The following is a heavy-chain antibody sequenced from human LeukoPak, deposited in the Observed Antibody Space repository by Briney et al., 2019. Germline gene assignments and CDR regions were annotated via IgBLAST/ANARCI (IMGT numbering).Heavy chain of an antibody. CDR3: TRVSESGNSDY. Sequence: PGRSLRLSCAASGSNFTCYGIHWVRQVPGKGLDWVAVIWYDGKNKHYADSVKGRFTISRDTSKNTVYLQMNSLRAEDTAVYYCTRVSESGNSDYWGQGTLVTVSS. D-gene: IGHD4-23*01. V-gene: IGHV3-33*01. J-gene: IGHJ4*02. CDR2: IWYDGKNK. CDR1: GSNFTCYG.